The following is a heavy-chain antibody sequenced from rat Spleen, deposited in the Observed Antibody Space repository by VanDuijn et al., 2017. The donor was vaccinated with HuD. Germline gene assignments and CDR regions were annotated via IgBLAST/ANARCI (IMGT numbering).Heavy chain of an antibody. CDR2: ISYAGSST. D-gene: IGHD1-11*01. CDR3: AKDRDGGYAFAY. Sequence: EVQLVESDGGLVQPGRSLKLSCAASGFTFSDYYMAWVRQAPTMGLEWVATISYAGSSTYYRDHVKGRFTISRDNSENIVYLKMNSLRSEDTATYYCAKDRDGGYAFAYWGQGTLVTVSS. CDR1: GFTFSDYY. V-gene: IGHV5-22*01. J-gene: IGHJ3*01.